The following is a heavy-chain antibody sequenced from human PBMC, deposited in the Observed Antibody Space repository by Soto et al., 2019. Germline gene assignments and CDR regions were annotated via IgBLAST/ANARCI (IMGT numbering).Heavy chain of an antibody. D-gene: IGHD5-12*01. V-gene: IGHV4-30-2*01. CDR2: IYHSGST. J-gene: IGHJ4*02. Sequence: SETLSLTCAVSGGSISSGGYSWSWIRQPPGKGLEWIGYIYHSGSTYYNPSLKSRVTISVDRSKNQFSLKLSSVTAADTVVYYCASSDGYNRPFDYWGQGTLVTVSS. CDR1: GGSISSGGYS. CDR3: ASSDGYNRPFDY.